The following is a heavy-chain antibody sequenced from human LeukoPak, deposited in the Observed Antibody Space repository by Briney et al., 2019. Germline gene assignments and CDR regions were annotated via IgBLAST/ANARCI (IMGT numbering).Heavy chain of an antibody. CDR1: GFSFSRYG. CDR3: AKRADSSAHSFDY. D-gene: IGHD3-22*01. Sequence: PGGSLRLSCAASGFSFSRYGMKWVRQAPGKGLEWLSYIRSSDSTTYYADSVKGRFTISRDNAKNSLYLQMDCLRVEDTAVYYCAKRADSSAHSFDYWGQGTLVTVSS. V-gene: IGHV3-48*04. J-gene: IGHJ4*02. CDR2: IRSSDSTT.